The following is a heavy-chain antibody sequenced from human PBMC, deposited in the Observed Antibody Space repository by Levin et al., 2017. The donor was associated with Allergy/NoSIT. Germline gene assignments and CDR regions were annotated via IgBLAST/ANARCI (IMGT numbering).Heavy chain of an antibody. CDR3: ARVRGDGYNIYYYYGMDV. CDR1: GGSISSYY. Sequence: SETLSLTCTVSGGSISSYYWSWIRQPPGKGLEWIGYIYYSGSTNYNPSLKSRVTISVDTSKNQFSLKLCSVTAADTAVYYCARVRGDGYNIYYYYGMDVWGQGTTVTVSS. D-gene: IGHD5-24*01. J-gene: IGHJ6*02. CDR2: IYYSGST. V-gene: IGHV4-59*01.